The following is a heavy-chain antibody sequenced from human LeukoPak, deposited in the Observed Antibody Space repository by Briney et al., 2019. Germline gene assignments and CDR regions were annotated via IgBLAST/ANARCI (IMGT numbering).Heavy chain of an antibody. D-gene: IGHD6-13*01. Sequence: PGRSLRLSCAASGFTFSSYAMHWVRQAPGKGLEWVALISYDGTNKYYADSVKGRFTISRDNSKNTLYLQMNSLRPEDTAMYYCARLAAAGTLGYWGQGTLVTVSS. V-gene: IGHV3-30*04. CDR1: GFTFSSYA. CDR2: ISYDGTNK. CDR3: ARLAAAGTLGY. J-gene: IGHJ4*02.